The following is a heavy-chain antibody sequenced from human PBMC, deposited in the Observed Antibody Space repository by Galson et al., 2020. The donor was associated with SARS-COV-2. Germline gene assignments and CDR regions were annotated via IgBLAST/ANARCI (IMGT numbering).Heavy chain of an antibody. J-gene: IGHJ5*02. CDR2: IYSGGST. CDR1: GFTVSSNY. V-gene: IGHV3-53*01. D-gene: IGHD1-26*01. CDR3: ARDREWGWFDP. Sequence: LSLTCAASGFTVSSNYMSWVRQAPGKGLEWVSVIYSGGSTYYADSVKGRFTISRDNSKNTLYLQMNSLRAEDTAVYYCARDREWGWFDPWGQGTLVTVSS.